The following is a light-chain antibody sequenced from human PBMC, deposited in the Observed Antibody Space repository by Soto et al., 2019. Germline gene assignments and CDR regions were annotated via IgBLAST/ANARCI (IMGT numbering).Light chain of an antibody. J-gene: IGLJ1*01. CDR3: SSSTSRTTFV. CDR2: EVS. CDR1: NSDVNY. Sequence: QSVLTQPASVSGAPGQSITISCTGTNSDVNYVSWHQQHPGKAPKLIIYEVSNRSSGVSNRFSGSKSGNTASLTISGLQGEDEADYYCSSSTSRTTFVFGTGTKVTVL. V-gene: IGLV2-14*01.